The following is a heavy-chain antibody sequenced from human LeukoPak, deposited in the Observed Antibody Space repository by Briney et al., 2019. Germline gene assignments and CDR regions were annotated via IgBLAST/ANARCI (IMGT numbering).Heavy chain of an antibody. CDR1: GFTFSNYW. V-gene: IGHV3-74*01. CDR3: ARSFWPSMVFDY. CDR2: IDSVGNRI. Sequence: AGGSLRLSCAGSGFTFSNYWIHWVRQVPGKGLLWVSRIDSVGNRIVYADSVKGRFTISRDNAKNTVYLQMNSLRAEDTAVYYCARSFWPSMVFDYWGQGTLVTVSS. J-gene: IGHJ4*02. D-gene: IGHD3-10*01.